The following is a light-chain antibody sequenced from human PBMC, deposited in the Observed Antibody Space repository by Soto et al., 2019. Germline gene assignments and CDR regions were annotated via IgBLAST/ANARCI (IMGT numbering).Light chain of an antibody. Sequence: DIQMTQSPSTLSASVGDRVTITCRASQSISSLLAWYQQKPGKAPKLLIYDASSLESGVPSRFSGSGSGTEFILTISSRQADDFATYYCQQYNSYRWTFGQGTKVEIK. J-gene: IGKJ1*01. CDR3: QQYNSYRWT. CDR1: QSISSL. V-gene: IGKV1-5*01. CDR2: DAS.